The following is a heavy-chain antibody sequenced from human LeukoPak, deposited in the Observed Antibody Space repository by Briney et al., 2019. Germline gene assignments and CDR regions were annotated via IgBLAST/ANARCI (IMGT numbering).Heavy chain of an antibody. Sequence: ASVKVSCKASGGTFSSHAISWVRQAPGQGLEWMGGIIPIFGTANYAQKFQGRVTITTDESTSTAYMELSSLRSEDTAVYYCATVVTRTNYFDYWGQGTLVTVSS. CDR2: IIPIFGTA. V-gene: IGHV1-69*05. J-gene: IGHJ4*02. D-gene: IGHD4-23*01. CDR3: ATVVTRTNYFDY. CDR1: GGTFSSHA.